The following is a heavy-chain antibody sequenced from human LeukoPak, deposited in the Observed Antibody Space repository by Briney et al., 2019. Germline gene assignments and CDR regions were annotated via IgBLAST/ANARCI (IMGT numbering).Heavy chain of an antibody. CDR2: INPNSGGT. CDR3: ARGTLNSGGNPWGYYYYYMDV. J-gene: IGHJ6*03. D-gene: IGHD4-23*01. V-gene: IGHV1-2*02. Sequence: ASVKVSCKASGYTFTGYYMHWVRQAPGQGLEWMGWINPNSGGTNYAKKFQGRVTMTRDTSISTAYMELSRLRSDDTAVYYCARGTLNSGGNPWGYYYYYMDVWGKGTTVTVSS. CDR1: GYTFTGYY.